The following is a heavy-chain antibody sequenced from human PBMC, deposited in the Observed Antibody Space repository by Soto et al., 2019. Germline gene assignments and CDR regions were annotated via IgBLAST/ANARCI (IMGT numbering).Heavy chain of an antibody. Sequence: GESLKISCKGSGYSFTNYWIGWVHQMPGKGLEWMGIIYPDDSDTRYSPSFQGQVTISADKSISTAYLQWSSLKASDTAMYYCVLLNYDFWSGPNYWGQGTLVTVSS. CDR2: IYPDDSDT. D-gene: IGHD3-3*01. J-gene: IGHJ4*02. CDR1: GYSFTNYW. V-gene: IGHV5-51*07. CDR3: VLLNYDFWSGPNY.